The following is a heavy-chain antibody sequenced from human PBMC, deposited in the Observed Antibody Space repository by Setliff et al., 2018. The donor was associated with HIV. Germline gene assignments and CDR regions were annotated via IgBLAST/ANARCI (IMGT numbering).Heavy chain of an antibody. CDR2: IYPGDSDI. D-gene: IGHD6-19*01. V-gene: IGHV5-51*01. Sequence: PGESLKISCKASGYNFAIYWIGWVRQMPGKGLEWMGIIYPGDSDIIYSPSFQGQVTISADKSITTAYLQWSSLKASDTAIYYCVRHRSAVAGTRIGYCYYMDVWGKGTTVTV. J-gene: IGHJ6*03. CDR3: VRHRSAVAGTRIGYCYYMDV. CDR1: GYNFAIYW.